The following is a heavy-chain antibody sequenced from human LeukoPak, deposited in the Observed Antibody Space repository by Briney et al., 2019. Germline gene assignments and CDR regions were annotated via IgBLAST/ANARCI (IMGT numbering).Heavy chain of an antibody. CDR3: ARDPLPLYCTNGVCNPYNWFDP. J-gene: IGHJ5*02. D-gene: IGHD2-8*01. CDR1: GYTFTSYA. CDR2: INAGNGNT. Sequence: ASVKVSCKASGYTFTSYAMHWVRQAPGQRLEWMGWINAGNGNTKYSQKFQGRVTITRDTSASTPYMELSSLRSEDTAVYYCARDPLPLYCTNGVCNPYNWFDPWGQGTLVTVSS. V-gene: IGHV1-3*01.